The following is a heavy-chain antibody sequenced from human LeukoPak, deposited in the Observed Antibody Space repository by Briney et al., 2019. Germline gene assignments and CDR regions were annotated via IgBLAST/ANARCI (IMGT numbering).Heavy chain of an antibody. Sequence: GSLRLSCAASGFTFSSYAMSWVRQAPGKGLEWVSAISGSGGSTYYADSVKGRFTISRDNSKNTLYLQMNSLRAEDTAVYYCAKGNYYYGSGSYYMADYWGQGTLVTVSS. V-gene: IGHV3-23*01. CDR3: AKGNYYYGSGSYYMADY. D-gene: IGHD3-10*01. J-gene: IGHJ4*02. CDR2: ISGSGGST. CDR1: GFTFSSYA.